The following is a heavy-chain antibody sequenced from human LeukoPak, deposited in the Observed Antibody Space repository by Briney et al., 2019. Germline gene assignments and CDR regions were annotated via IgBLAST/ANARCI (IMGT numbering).Heavy chain of an antibody. J-gene: IGHJ4*02. CDR1: GFTVSGNY. CDR3: ARRAGGYSHPYDY. Sequence: GGSLRLSCAVSGFTVSGNYMSWVRQAPGKGLEWVSLIYSGGTTYYADSVKGRFTISRDNSKNTLYLQMNGLRAEDTAVYYCARRAGGYSHPYDYWGQGILVTVSS. D-gene: IGHD4-23*01. CDR2: IYSGGTT. V-gene: IGHV3-53*01.